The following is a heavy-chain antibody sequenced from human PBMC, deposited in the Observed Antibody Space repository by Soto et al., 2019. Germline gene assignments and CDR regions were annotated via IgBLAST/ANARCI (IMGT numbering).Heavy chain of an antibody. Sequence: EVQLVESGGGLVKPGGSLRLSCAASGFTFSNAWMSWVRQAPGKGLEWVGRIKSKSDGGTTDYAAPVKGRFTISRDDSKNTLYLQMNSLKTEDTAVYYCTTPYCSRAYCYYNWFDPWGEGTLVTVSS. J-gene: IGHJ5*02. CDR1: GFTFSNAW. CDR3: TTPYCSRAYCYYNWFDP. V-gene: IGHV3-15*01. CDR2: IKSKSDGGTT. D-gene: IGHD2-2*01.